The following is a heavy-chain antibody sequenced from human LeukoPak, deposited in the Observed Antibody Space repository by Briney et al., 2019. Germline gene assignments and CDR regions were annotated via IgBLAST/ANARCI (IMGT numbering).Heavy chain of an antibody. CDR2: INHSGST. V-gene: IGHV4-34*01. CDR3: ARANGATRDAFDI. Sequence: PSETLSLTCAVYGGSFSGYYWSWIRQPPGKGLEWIGEINHSGSTNYNPSLKSRVTISVDTSKNQFSLKLSSVTAADTAVYYCARANGATRDAFDIWGQGTMVTVSS. J-gene: IGHJ3*02. CDR1: GGSFSGYY. D-gene: IGHD1-26*01.